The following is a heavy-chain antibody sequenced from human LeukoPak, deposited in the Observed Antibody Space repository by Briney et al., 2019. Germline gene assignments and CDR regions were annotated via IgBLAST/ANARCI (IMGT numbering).Heavy chain of an antibody. Sequence: PGGSLRPSCAASGFTFRSYGMHWVRQAPGKGLEWVAVISDDGNKKYYADSVKGRFTISRDSSKNTLYLQMNSLRVEDTAVYYCAKDNKRYSYDYWGQGTLVTVSS. V-gene: IGHV3-30*18. J-gene: IGHJ4*02. CDR3: AKDNKRYSYDY. CDR1: GFTFRSYG. CDR2: ISDDGNKK. D-gene: IGHD5-18*01.